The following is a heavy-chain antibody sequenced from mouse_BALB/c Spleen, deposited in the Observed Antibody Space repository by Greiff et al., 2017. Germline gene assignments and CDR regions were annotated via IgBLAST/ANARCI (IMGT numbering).Heavy chain of an antibody. Sequence: EVQLQESGGGLVQPGGSRKLSCAASGFTFSSFGMHWVRQAPEKGLEWVAYISSGSSTIYYADTVKGRFTISRDNPKNTLFLQMTSLRSEDTAMYYCARRYGSSYGAMDYWGQGTSVTVSS. CDR1: GFTFSSFG. V-gene: IGHV5-17*02. CDR2: ISSGSSTI. CDR3: ARRYGSSYGAMDY. J-gene: IGHJ4*01. D-gene: IGHD1-1*01.